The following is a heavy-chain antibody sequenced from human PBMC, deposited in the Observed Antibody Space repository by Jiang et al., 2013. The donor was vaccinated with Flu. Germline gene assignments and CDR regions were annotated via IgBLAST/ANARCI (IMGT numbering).Heavy chain of an antibody. D-gene: IGHD1-14*01. CDR2: MNPTSGDT. CDR3: ARGSHDLRNLKTYGMDV. V-gene: IGHV1-2*02. CDR1: GYTFTDYY. J-gene: IGHJ6*02. Sequence: SGAEVKKPGASVIVSCKSSGYTFTDYYIHWIRQAPGQGLEWVGWMNPTSGDTNYAQKFQGRVTMNRDTAIGTAYMELNRLRSDDTTVFYCARGSHDLRNLKTYGMDVWGQGTTVTVSS.